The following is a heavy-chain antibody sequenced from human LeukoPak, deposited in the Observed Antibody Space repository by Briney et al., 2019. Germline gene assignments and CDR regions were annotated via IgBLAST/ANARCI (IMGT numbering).Heavy chain of an antibody. Sequence: TPSETLSLTCTVSGGSISSGGYYWSWIRQHPGKGLEWIGYIYYSGSTYYNPSLKSRVTISVDTSMNQVSLKVTSLTAADTAVYYCAASSGVTLGRFWGQGALVTVSS. CDR1: GGSISSGGYY. CDR2: IYYSGST. J-gene: IGHJ4*02. CDR3: AASSGVTLGRF. D-gene: IGHD3-16*01. V-gene: IGHV4-31*03.